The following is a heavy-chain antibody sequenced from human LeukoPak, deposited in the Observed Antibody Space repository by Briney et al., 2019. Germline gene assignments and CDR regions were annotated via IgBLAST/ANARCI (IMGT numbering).Heavy chain of an antibody. CDR3: ARGRGYYYNMDV. CDR2: ISSSGGRT. D-gene: IGHD3-10*01. V-gene: IGHV3-23*01. J-gene: IGHJ6*03. CDR1: GFTFSSHA. Sequence: PGGSLRLSCAASGFTFSSHAMNGFRQGPGKGPVGVSAISSSGGRTYYADSVEGRFTISRDRSKNTLNLQMKGLRVEDTAVYFCARGRGYYYNMDVWGKGTTVTVSS.